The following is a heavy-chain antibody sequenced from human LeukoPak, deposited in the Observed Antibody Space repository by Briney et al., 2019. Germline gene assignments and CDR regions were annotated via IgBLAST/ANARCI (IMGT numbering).Heavy chain of an antibody. J-gene: IGHJ4*02. CDR3: TRVGYIDEGIDY. Sequence: GGSLRLSCAASGLTGSHNYVSWVRQAPGKGLEWVANIKQDGSKKSYVDSVKGRFTISRDNAKNSLYLQMNSLRAEDTAIYYCTRVGYIDEGIDYWGQGTLVTVSS. CDR2: IKQDGSKK. V-gene: IGHV3-7*04. D-gene: IGHD5-24*01. CDR1: GLTGSHNY.